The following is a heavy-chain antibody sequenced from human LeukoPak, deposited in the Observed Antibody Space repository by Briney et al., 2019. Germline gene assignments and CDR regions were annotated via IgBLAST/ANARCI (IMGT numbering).Heavy chain of an antibody. CDR1: GGSFSGYY. CDR2: IYYSGST. V-gene: IGHV4-59*01. CDR3: ARDRAVFDI. J-gene: IGHJ3*02. Sequence: SETLSLTCAVYGGSFSGYYWSWIRQPPGKGLEWIGYIYYSGSTNYNPSLKSRVTISVDTSKNQFSLKLSSVTAADTAVYYCARDRAVFDIWGQGTMVTVSS. D-gene: IGHD5-24*01.